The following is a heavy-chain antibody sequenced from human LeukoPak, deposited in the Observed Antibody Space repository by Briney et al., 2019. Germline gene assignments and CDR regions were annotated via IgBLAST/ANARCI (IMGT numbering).Heavy chain of an antibody. CDR3: ARESQYSSSWYWI. J-gene: IGHJ4*02. CDR1: GYTFTSYY. CDR2: INPNSGGT. V-gene: IGHV1-2*02. D-gene: IGHD6-13*01. Sequence: ASVKVSCKASGYTFTSYYMHWVRQAPGQGLEWMGWINPNSGGTNYAQKFQGRVTMTRDTSISTAYMELSRLRSDDTAVYYCARESQYSSSWYWIWGQGTLVTVSS.